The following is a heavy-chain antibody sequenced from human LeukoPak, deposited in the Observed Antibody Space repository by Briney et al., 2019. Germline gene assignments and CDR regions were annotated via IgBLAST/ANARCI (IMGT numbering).Heavy chain of an antibody. D-gene: IGHD3-10*01. CDR3: ASVFGDYMEFDI. J-gene: IGHJ3*02. CDR1: GFTFSSYW. CDR2: ISSDGAST. V-gene: IGHV3-74*01. Sequence: GGSLRLSCAASGFTFSSYWMHWVRQPPGKGLVWVSRISSDGASTNYADSAKGRFTISRDNAKNTVYLQMNSLRDEDTAVYYCASVFGDYMEFDIWGQGTLVTVSS.